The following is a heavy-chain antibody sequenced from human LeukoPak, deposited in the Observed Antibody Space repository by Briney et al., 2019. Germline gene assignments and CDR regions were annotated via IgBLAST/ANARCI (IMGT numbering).Heavy chain of an antibody. CDR2: IKQDGSEK. D-gene: IGHD4-17*01. V-gene: IGHV3-7*04. J-gene: IGHJ4*02. Sequence: GGSLRLSCAASGFTFSSYWMSWVRQAPGKGLEWVANIKQDGSEKYYVDSVKGRFTISRDNAKNSLYLQMNSLRAEDTAVYYCARDPGGGNGDGLDYWGQGTLVTVSS. CDR3: ARDPGGGNGDGLDY. CDR1: GFTFSSYW.